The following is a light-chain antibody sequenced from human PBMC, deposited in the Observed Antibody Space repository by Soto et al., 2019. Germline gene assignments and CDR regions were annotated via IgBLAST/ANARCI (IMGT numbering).Light chain of an antibody. Sequence: QAVVNQDPSLAVSPGGTFTLTCASSTGAFTFANYPNWFQQVPGQAPRPLIFTTFNKHSWTPDRFSASLLGDKAALTLARVQPEDEADYYCLLYFGGTQSFVFGSGTKVTVL. CDR1: TGAFTFANY. V-gene: IGLV7-43*01. J-gene: IGLJ1*01. CDR3: LLYFGGTQSFV. CDR2: TTF.